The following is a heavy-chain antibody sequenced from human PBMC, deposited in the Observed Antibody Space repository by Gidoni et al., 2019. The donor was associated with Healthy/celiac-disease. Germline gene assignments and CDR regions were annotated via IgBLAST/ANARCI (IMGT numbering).Heavy chain of an antibody. CDR2: IKQDGSEK. D-gene: IGHD1-7*01. CDR1: GFPFSSYW. V-gene: IGHV3-7*04. Sequence: EVQLVESGGGLVQPGGSLRLSCAASGFPFSSYWMSWVRQAPGKGLEWVANIKQDGSEKYYVDSVKGRFTIARDNAKNSLYLQMNSLRAEDTAVYYCARALRNLYDYWGQGTLVTVSS. CDR3: ARALRNLYDY. J-gene: IGHJ4*02.